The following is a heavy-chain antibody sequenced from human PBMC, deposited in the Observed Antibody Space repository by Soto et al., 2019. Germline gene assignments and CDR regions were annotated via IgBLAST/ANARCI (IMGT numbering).Heavy chain of an antibody. CDR1: GFTFSDYY. Sequence: QVQLVESGGGLVKPGGSLRLSCAASGFTFSDYYMGWIRQAPGKGLEWVSSISNGVGSAIYYADSVKGRFTTSRDNAYHSLDLQMNSLGAEDTAVYYCAREMRRSYGQFDYWGQGTLVTASS. D-gene: IGHD3-16*01. V-gene: IGHV3-11*01. CDR2: ISNGVGSAI. CDR3: AREMRRSYGQFDY. J-gene: IGHJ4*02.